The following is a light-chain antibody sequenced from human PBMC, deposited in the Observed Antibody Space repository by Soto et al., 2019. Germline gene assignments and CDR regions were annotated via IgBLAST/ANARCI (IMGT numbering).Light chain of an antibody. CDR3: QQYNSYPVWT. J-gene: IGKJ1*01. CDR1: QSIDNW. CDR2: QAS. Sequence: DIQMTQSPSTLSASVGDRVTITCRASQSIDNWLAWYQQKPGKAPKFLISQASTLKSGVPSRFSGSKSGTDFTLTISSLQPDDFATYSYQQYNSYPVWTFGQGTKVEIK. V-gene: IGKV1-5*03.